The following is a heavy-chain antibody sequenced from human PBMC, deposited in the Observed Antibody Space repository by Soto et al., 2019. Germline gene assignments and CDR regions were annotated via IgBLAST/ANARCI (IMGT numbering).Heavy chain of an antibody. V-gene: IGHV1-69*01. CDR3: AVAMVREILILESSGMHV. CDR1: GGSSNNYA. Sequence: QVHLVQSGAEVKKPGSSVKVSCKTSGGSSNNYAVSWVRQAPGQGLEWMGGIIPNFDTPNYAQKFQDRVTIIADESTSTVYMELRSLRSNDTAVYYCAVAMVREILILESSGMHVWGQGTTVIVSS. CDR2: IIPNFDTP. D-gene: IGHD3-10*01. J-gene: IGHJ6*02.